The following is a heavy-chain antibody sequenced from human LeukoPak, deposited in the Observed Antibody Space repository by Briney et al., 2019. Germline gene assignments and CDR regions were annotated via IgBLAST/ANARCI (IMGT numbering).Heavy chain of an antibody. CDR2: TSYDGSNQ. CDR1: GFTFSSYG. J-gene: IGHJ4*02. Sequence: PGGSLRLSCAASGFTFSSYGMHWVRQAPGKGLEWVAATSYDGSNQHYADSVKGRFTISRDNSKKTLYLQMNRLSAEDTAVYYCARNPYGDYYFDYWGQGTLVTVSS. CDR3: ARNPYGDYYFDY. V-gene: IGHV3-30*03. D-gene: IGHD4-17*01.